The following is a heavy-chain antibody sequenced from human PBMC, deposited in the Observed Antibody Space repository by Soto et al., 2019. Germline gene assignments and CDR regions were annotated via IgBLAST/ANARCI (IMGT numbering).Heavy chain of an antibody. J-gene: IGHJ4*02. CDR1: GGSISSGDYY. Sequence: SETLSLTCTVSGGSISSGDYYWSWIRQPPGKGLEWIGYIYYSGSTYYNPSLKSRVTISVDTSKNQFSLKLSSVTAADTAVYYCASEGGYQLQGFDYWGQGTLVTVSS. CDR2: IYYSGST. V-gene: IGHV4-30-4*01. CDR3: ASEGGYQLQGFDY. D-gene: IGHD5-12*01.